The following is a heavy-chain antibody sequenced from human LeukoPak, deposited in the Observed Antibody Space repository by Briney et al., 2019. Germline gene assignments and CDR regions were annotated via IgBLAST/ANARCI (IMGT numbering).Heavy chain of an antibody. D-gene: IGHD2-2*01. CDR2: ISYDGSYE. V-gene: IGHV3-30*18. J-gene: IGHJ4*02. Sequence: GGSLRLSCAASAFTFSSYGMHWVRQAPGKGLEWVAVISYDGSYEYYADSVKGRFTISRDNSKNTLYLQMNSLRVEDTAVYYCAKDRYARGGDSNYFDYWGQGTLVTVSS. CDR1: AFTFSSYG. CDR3: AKDRYARGGDSNYFDY.